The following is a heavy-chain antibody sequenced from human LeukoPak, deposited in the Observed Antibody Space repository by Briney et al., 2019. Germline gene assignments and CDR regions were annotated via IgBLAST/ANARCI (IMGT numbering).Heavy chain of an antibody. Sequence: GGSLRLSCAASGFTFSSYGMSWVRQAPGKGLEWVSAISGSGGSTYYADSVKGRFTISRDNSKNTLYLQMNSLRAEDTAVYYCAKSSRIVVVPAAMDAFDIWGQGTMVTVSS. CDR2: ISGSGGST. CDR3: AKSSRIVVVPAAMDAFDI. CDR1: GFTFSSYG. J-gene: IGHJ3*02. V-gene: IGHV3-23*01. D-gene: IGHD2-2*01.